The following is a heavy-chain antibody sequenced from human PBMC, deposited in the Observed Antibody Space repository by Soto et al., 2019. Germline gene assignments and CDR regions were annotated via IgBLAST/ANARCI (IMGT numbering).Heavy chain of an antibody. CDR3: ARENKEQYYDSSGYYYRLDY. V-gene: IGHV6-1*01. Sequence: SQTLSLTCVISGDSVSSNSAAWNWIRQSPSRGLEWLGRAYYRSKWYNDYAVSVKSRITINPDTSKNQFSLQLNSVTPEDTAVYYCARENKEQYYDSSGYYYRLDYWGQGTLVTVSS. J-gene: IGHJ4*02. CDR1: GDSVSSNSAA. CDR2: AYYRSKWYN. D-gene: IGHD3-22*01.